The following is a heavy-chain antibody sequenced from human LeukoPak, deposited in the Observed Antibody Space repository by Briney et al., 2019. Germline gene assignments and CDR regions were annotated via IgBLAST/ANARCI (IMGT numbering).Heavy chain of an antibody. Sequence: SETLSLTCTISGDSISSSSYYWGWIRQSPGKGLEWIGSIYYGGSTHYKSSLKSRVNISVDTSKNQFFLKLNSVTAADTAVYYCARVQPMFISRPHFDSWGQGTLVTVSS. V-gene: IGHV4-39*07. J-gene: IGHJ4*02. CDR2: IYYGGST. CDR3: ARVQPMFISRPHFDS. D-gene: IGHD6-13*01. CDR1: GDSISSSSYY.